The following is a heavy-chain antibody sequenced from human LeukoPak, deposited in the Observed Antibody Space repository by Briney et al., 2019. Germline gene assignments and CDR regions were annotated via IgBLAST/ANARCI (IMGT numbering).Heavy chain of an antibody. Sequence: ASETLSLTCAVYGGSFSGYYWSWIRQPPGKGLEWIGEINHSGSTNYNPSLKSRVTISVDTSKNQFSLKLSSVTAADTAVYYCARGGQRITMVRGRSGWFDPWGQETLVTVSS. V-gene: IGHV4-34*01. CDR3: ARGGQRITMVRGRSGWFDP. D-gene: IGHD3-10*01. CDR1: GGSFSGYY. CDR2: INHSGST. J-gene: IGHJ5*02.